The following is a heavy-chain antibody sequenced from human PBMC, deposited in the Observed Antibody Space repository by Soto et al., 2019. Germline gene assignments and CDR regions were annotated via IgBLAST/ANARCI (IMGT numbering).Heavy chain of an antibody. CDR2: INHSGST. D-gene: IGHD2-15*01. J-gene: IGHJ4*02. Sequence: QVQLQQWGAGLLKPSETLSLTCAVYGGSFSGYYWSWIRQPPGKGLEWIGEINHSGSTNYNPSLKSRVTISVDTSKNPFSLKLSSVTAADTAVYYCARGVASWSCSGGSCYSYFDYWGQGTLVTVSS. CDR3: ARGVASWSCSGGSCYSYFDY. V-gene: IGHV4-34*01. CDR1: GGSFSGYY.